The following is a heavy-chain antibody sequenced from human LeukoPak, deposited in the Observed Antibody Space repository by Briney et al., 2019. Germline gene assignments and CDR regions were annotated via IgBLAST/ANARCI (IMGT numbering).Heavy chain of an antibody. CDR3: ARDGIHTGNYFHTNV. V-gene: IGHV4-61*02. CDR2: IYSSGGT. CDR1: GGSISSGNYY. D-gene: IGHD3-10*01. J-gene: IGHJ6*04. Sequence: SETLSLTCTVSGGSISSGNYYWSWIRQPAGKGLEWIGRIYSSGGTNYNPSLKSRVTMSVDTSKKQFSLILSSVTAADTAVYYCARDGIHTGNYFHTNVWGKGTTVTVSS.